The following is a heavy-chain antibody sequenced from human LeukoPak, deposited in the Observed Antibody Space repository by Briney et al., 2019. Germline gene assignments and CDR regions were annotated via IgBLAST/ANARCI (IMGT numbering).Heavy chain of an antibody. V-gene: IGHV3-7*05. J-gene: IGHJ5*02. CDR1: GFTFSNYW. CDR2: IKEDGSEK. Sequence: PGGSLRLSCAASGFTFSNYWMSWVRQAPGKGLEWVANIKEDGSEKYYADSVKGRFTISRDNAKKSLYLEMNNLRAEDTAVYYCATDGAGFDTWGQGVLVTVSS. CDR3: ATDGAGFDT.